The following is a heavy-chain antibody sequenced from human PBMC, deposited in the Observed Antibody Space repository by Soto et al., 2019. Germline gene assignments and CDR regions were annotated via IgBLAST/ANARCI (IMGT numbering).Heavy chain of an antibody. CDR1: CLSFSCYY. Sequence: TLCPTFAVYCLSFSCYYWGWIRQPPGKGLEWIGEINHSGSTNYNPSLKSRVTISVENYKNQFSLKLSSVTAAATAVYYCARVDGTRADWGKGTMVSVS. CDR3: ARVDGTRAD. V-gene: IGHV4-34*01. D-gene: IGHD6-13*01. J-gene: IGHJ4*02. CDR2: INHSGST.